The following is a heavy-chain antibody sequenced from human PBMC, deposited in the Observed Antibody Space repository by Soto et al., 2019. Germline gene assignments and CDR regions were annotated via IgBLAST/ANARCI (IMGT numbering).Heavy chain of an antibody. CDR2: ISSSSSTI. Sequence: GGSLRLSCAASGFTFSSYSMNWVRQAPGKGLEWVSYISSSSSTIYYADSVKGRFTISRDNAKNSLYLQMNSLRAEDTAVYYCARAPPGIRYSSRWAPDYWGQGTLVTVSS. D-gene: IGHD6-19*01. J-gene: IGHJ4*02. CDR3: ARAPPGIRYSSRWAPDY. V-gene: IGHV3-48*01. CDR1: GFTFSSYS.